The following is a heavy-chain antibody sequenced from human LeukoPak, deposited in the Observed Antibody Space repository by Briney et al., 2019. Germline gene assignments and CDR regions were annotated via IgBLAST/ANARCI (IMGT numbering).Heavy chain of an antibody. CDR2: VYYTGST. CDR1: GGSISSYY. CDR3: ARGFYDSSGYSDTFDV. Sequence: SETLSLTCSVSGGSISSYYWNWIRQPPGRRLEWIGYVYYTGSTNYNPSLKSRVTISVDRSKNQFSLKLGSATAADTAVYYCARGFYDSSGYSDTFDVWGQGTMVTVSS. J-gene: IGHJ3*01. V-gene: IGHV4-59*01. D-gene: IGHD3-22*01.